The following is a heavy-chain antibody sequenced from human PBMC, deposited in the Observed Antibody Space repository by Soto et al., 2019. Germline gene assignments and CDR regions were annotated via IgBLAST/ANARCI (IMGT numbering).Heavy chain of an antibody. D-gene: IGHD2-21*02. CDR1: GVSISSGDYY. Sequence: SETLSLTCTVSGVSISSGDYYWSWVRQPPGKGLEWIGYIYYSGSTYYNPSLKSRVTISVDTSKNQFSLKLSSVTAADTAVYYCARGGTALGFVDYWGQGTLVTVSS. CDR3: ARGGTALGFVDY. CDR2: IYYSGST. V-gene: IGHV4-30-4*01. J-gene: IGHJ4*02.